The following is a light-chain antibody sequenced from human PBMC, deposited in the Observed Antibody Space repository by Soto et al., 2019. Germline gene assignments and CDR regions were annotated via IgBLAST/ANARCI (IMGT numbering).Light chain of an antibody. CDR3: SAFTGSTYV. CDR1: SSNVGGNRY. CDR2: DVS. V-gene: IGLV2-14*01. J-gene: IGLJ1*01. Sequence: QSVLTQPASVSGSPGQSITISCIGTSSNVGGNRYVSSYQQNPGKAPKLMICDVSNRPSGVSNRFSGSKSGNTASLTISGLQAEDEADYYCSAFTGSTYVFGTGTKVTVL.